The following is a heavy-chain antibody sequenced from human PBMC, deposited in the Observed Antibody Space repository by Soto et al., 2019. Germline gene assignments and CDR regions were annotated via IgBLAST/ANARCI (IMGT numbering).Heavy chain of an antibody. J-gene: IGHJ1*01. D-gene: IGHD3-16*01. CDR2: ISGDGSNT. Sequence: EEQLVESGGGLVQPGGSLRLSCAVSGFTFSSYWIYWVRQAPGKGPVWVSRISGDGSNTAYADSVKGRFITSRDNAKNSVYLAMPSLTAEDTGVYYCARNRGPFLRAGVDSWGLGTPVIVSS. CDR1: GFTFSSYW. CDR3: ARNRGPFLRAGVDS. V-gene: IGHV3-74*01.